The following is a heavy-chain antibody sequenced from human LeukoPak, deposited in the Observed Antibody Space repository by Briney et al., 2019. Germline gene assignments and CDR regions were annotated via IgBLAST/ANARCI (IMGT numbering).Heavy chain of an antibody. Sequence: GGSLRLSCAASGLTFSSHWMHWVRQAPGKGLVWVSRITNDGSSTTYADSVKGRFTISRDNAKNMLYLQVNSLRAEDTAVYYCARGASNRFDYWGQGTLVTVSS. J-gene: IGHJ4*02. V-gene: IGHV3-74*01. CDR3: ARGASNRFDY. D-gene: IGHD1-14*01. CDR2: ITNDGSST. CDR1: GLTFSSHW.